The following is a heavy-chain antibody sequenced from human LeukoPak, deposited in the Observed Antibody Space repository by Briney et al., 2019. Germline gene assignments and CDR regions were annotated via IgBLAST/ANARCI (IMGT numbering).Heavy chain of an antibody. CDR3: ARDAPGLAYYYGLDV. D-gene: IGHD3-10*01. Sequence: ASVTVSCKASGYTFTSYGISWVRQAPGQGLEWMGWINTYNGNTHYAQKLQGRVTMTTDTATSTAYMELRSLRSDDTAAYYCARDAPGLAYYYGLDVWGQGTTVTVSS. CDR1: GYTFTSYG. J-gene: IGHJ6*02. CDR2: INTYNGNT. V-gene: IGHV1-18*01.